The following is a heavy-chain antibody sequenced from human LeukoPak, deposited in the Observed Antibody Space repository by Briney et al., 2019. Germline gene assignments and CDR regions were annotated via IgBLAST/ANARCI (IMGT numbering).Heavy chain of an antibody. CDR1: GLTFSNYA. CDR3: ARDTGYSYGS. J-gene: IGHJ5*02. V-gene: IGHV4-59*01. D-gene: IGHD5-18*01. Sequence: GSLRLSCAVSGLTFSNYAMTWIRQPPGKGLEWIGYIYYSGSTNYNPSLKSRVTISVDTSKNQFSLKLSSVTAADTAVYYCARDTGYSYGSWGQGTLVTVSS. CDR2: IYYSGST.